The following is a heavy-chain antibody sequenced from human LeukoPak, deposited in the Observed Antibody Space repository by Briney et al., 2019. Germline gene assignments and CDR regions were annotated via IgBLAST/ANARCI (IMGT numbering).Heavy chain of an antibody. J-gene: IGHJ4*02. CDR3: AREMATKSYYFDY. Sequence: GGSLRLSCAASGFTFSSYSKNWVRQAPGKGLEWVSSISSSSSYIYYADSVKGRFTISRDNAKNSLYLQMNSLRAEDTAVYYCAREMATKSYYFDYCGQGTLVTVSS. CDR1: GFTFSSYS. V-gene: IGHV3-21*01. CDR2: ISSSSSYI. D-gene: IGHD5-24*01.